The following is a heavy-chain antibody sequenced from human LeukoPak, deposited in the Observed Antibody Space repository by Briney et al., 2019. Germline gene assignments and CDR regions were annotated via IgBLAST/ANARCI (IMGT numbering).Heavy chain of an antibody. J-gene: IGHJ6*02. Sequence: SVKVSCKASGFTFTSSAVQWVRQARGQRLEWIGWIVVGSGNTNYAQKFQERVTITRDMSTSTAYMELGSLRSEDTAVYYCAAVPYLFREALSFYYYGMDVWGQGTTVTVSS. CDR2: IVVGSGNT. CDR1: GFTFTSSA. V-gene: IGHV1-58*01. CDR3: AAVPYLFREALSFYYYGMDV.